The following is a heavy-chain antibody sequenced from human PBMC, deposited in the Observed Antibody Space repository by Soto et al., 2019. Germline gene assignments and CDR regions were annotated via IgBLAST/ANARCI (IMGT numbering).Heavy chain of an antibody. Sequence: QITLKESGPPLVKPTQTLTLTCTFSGFSLSTNGVGVGWIRQPPGMALEWLARIYGVDDKRYSPSLKSRLTIDQDPSKNQLVLTMTNIDPVDTATYYCAHDCTHINCQPRVAFDIWGPGTMVTVSS. J-gene: IGHJ3*02. CDR3: AHDCTHINCQPRVAFDI. V-gene: IGHV2-5*02. CDR2: IYGVDDK. D-gene: IGHD2-8*01. CDR1: GFSLSTNGVG.